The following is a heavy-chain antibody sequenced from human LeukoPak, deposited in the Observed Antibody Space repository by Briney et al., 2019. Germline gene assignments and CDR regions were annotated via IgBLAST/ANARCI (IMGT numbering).Heavy chain of an antibody. CDR3: AKDGSGSYPNWFDP. V-gene: IGHV3-23*01. CDR2: ITGSGGST. D-gene: IGHD3-10*01. Sequence: GGSLRLSCAASGFTFSSYAMSWVRQAPGKVLEWVSGITGSGGSTYYADSVKGRFTTSRDNSKNTVYLQMNSLRAEDTAVYYCAKDGSGSYPNWFDPWGQGTLVTVSS. CDR1: GFTFSSYA. J-gene: IGHJ5*02.